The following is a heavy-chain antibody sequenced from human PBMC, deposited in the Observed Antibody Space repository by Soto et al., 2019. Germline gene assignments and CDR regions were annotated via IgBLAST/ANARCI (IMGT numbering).Heavy chain of an antibody. CDR3: ARDPGYDSSGYFVDY. CDR1: GGSVSSGNYY. D-gene: IGHD3-22*01. J-gene: IGHJ4*02. CDR2: LYYSGRL. V-gene: IGHV4-61*01. Sequence: SETLSLTCTVSGGSVSSGNYYWSWIRQPPGKGLEWIGYLYYSGRLNYNPSLRSRVTISPDTSKNQFSLRLSSVTAADTAVYYCARDPGYDSSGYFVDYWGQGILVTVYS.